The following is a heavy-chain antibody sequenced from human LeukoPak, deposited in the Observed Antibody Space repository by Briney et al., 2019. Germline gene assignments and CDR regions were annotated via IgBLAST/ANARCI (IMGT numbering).Heavy chain of an antibody. Sequence: GGPLRLSCAASGFTFRSYSMNWVRQAPGKGLEWVSYISSSSSSTIYYADSVKGRFTISRDNAKNSLYLQMNSLRAEDTAVYYCAREAVRGVYIYYFDYWGQGTLVTVSS. CDR2: ISSSSSSTI. D-gene: IGHD3-10*01. CDR1: GFTFRSYS. J-gene: IGHJ4*02. CDR3: AREAVRGVYIYYFDY. V-gene: IGHV3-48*04.